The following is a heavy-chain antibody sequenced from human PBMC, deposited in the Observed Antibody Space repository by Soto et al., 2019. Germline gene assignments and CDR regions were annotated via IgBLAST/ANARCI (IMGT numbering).Heavy chain of an antibody. CDR2: ISSSSSYI. V-gene: IGHV3-21*01. D-gene: IGHD3-22*01. CDR1: GFTFSSYS. CDR3: ARDYYDSSAPPSAFDD. Sequence: GGPLRLSCAASGFTFSSYSMNWVRQAPGKGLEWVSSISSSSSYIYYADSVKGRFTISRDNAKNSLYLQMNSLRAEDTAVYYCARDYYDSSAPPSAFDDWGQGTLVTVSS. J-gene: IGHJ4*02.